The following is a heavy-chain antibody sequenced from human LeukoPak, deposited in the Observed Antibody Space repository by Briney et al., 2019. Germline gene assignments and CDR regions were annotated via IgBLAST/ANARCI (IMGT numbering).Heavy chain of an antibody. CDR3: ARPNITSYYDSRGYDAFDV. J-gene: IGHJ3*01. V-gene: IGHV5-51*01. CDR2: IYLVDSDT. CDR1: GYRFNAYW. D-gene: IGHD3-22*01. Sequence: GESLKISCKGSGYRFNAYWIAWVRQMPGKGLEWMGIIYLVDSDTRYSPSFQGQVTISTDKSVRTAYLQWSSLKASDTAMYYCARPNITSYYDSRGYDAFDVWGQGTMVTVSS.